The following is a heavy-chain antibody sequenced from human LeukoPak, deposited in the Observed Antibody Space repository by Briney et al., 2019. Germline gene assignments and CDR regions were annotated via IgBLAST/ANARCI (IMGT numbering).Heavy chain of an antibody. CDR2: ISAYNGNT. CDR3: ARDPGLEWSNNWFDP. D-gene: IGHD3-3*01. CDR1: GYTFTSYG. Sequence: ASVKVSCKASGYTFTSYGISWVRQAPGQGLEWMGWISAYNGNTNYAQKLQGRVTMTTDTSTSTAYMELRSLRSDDTAVYYCARDPGLEWSNNWFDPWDQGTLVTVSS. J-gene: IGHJ5*02. V-gene: IGHV1-18*01.